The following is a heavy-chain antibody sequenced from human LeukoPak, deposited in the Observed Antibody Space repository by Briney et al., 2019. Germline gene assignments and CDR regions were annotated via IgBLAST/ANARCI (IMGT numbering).Heavy chain of an antibody. CDR1: GYTFTSYD. D-gene: IGHD6-19*01. CDR3: ARDYSSGWYVWFDP. V-gene: IGHV1-8*01. CDR2: MNPNSGNT. J-gene: IGHJ5*02. Sequence: GASVKVSCKASGYTFTSYDINWVRQATGQGLEWMGWMNPNSGNTGYAQKFQGRVTMTRNTSISTAYMELSSLRSEDTAVYYCARDYSSGWYVWFDPWGQGTLVTVSS.